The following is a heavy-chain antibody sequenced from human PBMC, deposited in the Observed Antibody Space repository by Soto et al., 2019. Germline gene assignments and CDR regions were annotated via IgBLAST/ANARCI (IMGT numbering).Heavy chain of an antibody. CDR1: GFTFSSYA. Sequence: GGSLRLSCAASGFTFSSYAMSWVRQAPGKGLEWVSAISGSGGSTYYADSVKGRFTISRDNSKNTLYLQMNSLRAEDTAVYYCAKDARPPRPITMIVVAQSLDYWGQGTLVTVSS. D-gene: IGHD3-22*01. J-gene: IGHJ4*02. CDR3: AKDARPPRPITMIVVAQSLDY. V-gene: IGHV3-23*01. CDR2: ISGSGGST.